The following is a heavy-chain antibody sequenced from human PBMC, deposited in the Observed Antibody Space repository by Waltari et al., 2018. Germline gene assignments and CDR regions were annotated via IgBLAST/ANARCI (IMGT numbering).Heavy chain of an antibody. D-gene: IGHD1-26*01. V-gene: IGHV1-2*02. Sequence: QVQLVQSGAEVKKPGASVKVSCKASGYTFTGYYIHWVRQAPGQGLGWMGLINPNSSGTNSAQKFQARVTMARDTSISTAYMELSRLRSDDTAVYYCARDREGADYWGQGTLVTVSS. CDR2: INPNSSGT. J-gene: IGHJ4*02. CDR3: ARDREGADY. CDR1: GYTFTGYY.